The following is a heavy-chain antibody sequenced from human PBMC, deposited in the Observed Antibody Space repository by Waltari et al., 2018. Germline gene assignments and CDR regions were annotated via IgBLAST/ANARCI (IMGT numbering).Heavy chain of an antibody. V-gene: IGHV3-30-3*01. CDR3: ARGVRYFDWLPPPDGMDV. CDR2: ISYEGSNK. D-gene: IGHD3-9*01. Sequence: QVQLVESGGGVVQPGRSLRLSCAASGFTFSSYAMHWVRQAPGKGLEWVAVISYEGSNKDYAESVKGRFTISRDNSKNTLYLQMNSLRAEDTAVYYCARGVRYFDWLPPPDGMDVWGQGTTVIVSS. CDR1: GFTFSSYA. J-gene: IGHJ6*02.